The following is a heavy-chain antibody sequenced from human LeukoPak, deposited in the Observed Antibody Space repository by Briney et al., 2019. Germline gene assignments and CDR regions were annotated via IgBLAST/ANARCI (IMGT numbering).Heavy chain of an antibody. Sequence: GGSLRLSCVVSGFTFSTYNMNWVRQAPGKGLEWVSSISTSHNYIYYADSVTGRFTISRDNARNSLYLQMNSLRAEDTAVYYCARGSAAAGTAGHDYWGQGTLVTVSS. CDR2: ISTSHNYI. V-gene: IGHV3-21*01. CDR1: GFTFSTYN. J-gene: IGHJ4*02. CDR3: ARGSAAAGTAGHDY. D-gene: IGHD6-13*01.